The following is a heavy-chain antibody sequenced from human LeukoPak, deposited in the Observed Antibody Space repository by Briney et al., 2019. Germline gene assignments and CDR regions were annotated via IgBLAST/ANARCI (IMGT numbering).Heavy chain of an antibody. V-gene: IGHV4-31*03. D-gene: IGHD3-10*01. CDR2: IYYSGST. Sequence: PSETLSLTCTVSGGSISSGGYYWSWIRQHPGKGLEWIGYIYYSGSTYYNPSLKSRVTISVDTSKNQFSLKLNSVTAADTAVYYCARDNSHYGSGAASYGMDVWGQGTTVTVSS. J-gene: IGHJ6*02. CDR1: GGSISSGGYY. CDR3: ARDNSHYGSGAASYGMDV.